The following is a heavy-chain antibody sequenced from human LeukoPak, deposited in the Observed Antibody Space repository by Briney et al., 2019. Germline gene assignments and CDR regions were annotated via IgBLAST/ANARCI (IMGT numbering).Heavy chain of an antibody. D-gene: IGHD6-19*01. CDR2: IKGDGGDK. CDR1: GLSFLKPG. J-gene: IGHJ4*02. CDR3: ATWSSGWQFDY. V-gene: IGHV3-7*05. Sequence: GGCLRLSCVTAGLSFLKPGITSGSQAPGKGLQWVAHIKGDGGDKYYVDSVKGRFAISRDNGKTSVYLEMNSLRAEDTAVYYCATWSSGWQFDYWGQGTPVSVSS.